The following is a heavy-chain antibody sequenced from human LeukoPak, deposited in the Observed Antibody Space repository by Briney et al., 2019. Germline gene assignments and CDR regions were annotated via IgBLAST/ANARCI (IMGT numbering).Heavy chain of an antibody. J-gene: IGHJ3*02. Sequence: PGGTLRLCCGASGFTFRSYWMHRVRQAQGKGLVWVSRINSDGSSTSYADSVKGRFTISRDNAKNTLYLQMNSLRAEDTAVYYCARDQTPDAFDIWGQGTMVTVSS. CDR3: ARDQTPDAFDI. CDR2: INSDGSST. V-gene: IGHV3-74*01. CDR1: GFTFRSYW.